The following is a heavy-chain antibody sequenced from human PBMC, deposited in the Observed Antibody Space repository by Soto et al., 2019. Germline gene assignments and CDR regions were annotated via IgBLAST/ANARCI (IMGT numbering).Heavy chain of an antibody. D-gene: IGHD2-2*01. Sequence: SETLSLTCTVSGGSISSYYWSWIRQPPGKGLEWIGYVCYSGSANYNPSLKSRVTISIDMSKNQFSLKLSSVTAADTAIYYCATAGYCTSTSCYSFDYWGQGALVTVSS. CDR1: GGSISSYY. CDR3: ATAGYCTSTSCYSFDY. CDR2: VCYSGSA. V-gene: IGHV4-59*08. J-gene: IGHJ4*02.